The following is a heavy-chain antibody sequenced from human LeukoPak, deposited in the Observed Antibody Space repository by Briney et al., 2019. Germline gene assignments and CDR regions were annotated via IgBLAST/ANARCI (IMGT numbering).Heavy chain of an antibody. CDR2: ISYDGSNK. D-gene: IGHD2-21*01. Sequence: GGSLRLSCAASGFTFSSYGMHWVRQAPGKGLEWVAVISYDGSNKHYADSVKGRFTISRDNSKNTLYLQMNSLRAEDTAVYYCARVILVDYYYGMDVWGQGTTVTVSS. J-gene: IGHJ6*02. CDR3: ARVILVDYYYGMDV. V-gene: IGHV3-30*19. CDR1: GFTFSSYG.